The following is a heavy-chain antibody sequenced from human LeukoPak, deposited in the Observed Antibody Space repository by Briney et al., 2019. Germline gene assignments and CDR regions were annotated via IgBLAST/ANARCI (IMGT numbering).Heavy chain of an antibody. Sequence: GASVTVSFTCSVHRFIIYGFSWVRQAPGQGREWRGGISAYNGNTNYAQKFQRRVTMTTDTSTSTVYMEVRSLRSDDTAVYYCARALSDDFWRGYQDHWGQGTLVTVSS. D-gene: IGHD3-3*01. CDR3: ARALSDDFWRGYQDH. V-gene: IGHV1-18*01. CDR1: VHRFIIYG. CDR2: ISAYNGNT. J-gene: IGHJ4*02.